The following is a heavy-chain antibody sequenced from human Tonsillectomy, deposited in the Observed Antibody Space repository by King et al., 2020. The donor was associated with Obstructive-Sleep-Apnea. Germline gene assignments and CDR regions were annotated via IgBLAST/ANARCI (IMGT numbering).Heavy chain of an antibody. V-gene: IGHV3-30*03. D-gene: IGHD2-15*01. CDR2: ISYDGSNK. Sequence: VQLVESGGGVVQPGRSLRLSCAASGFTFSSYGMHWVRQAPGKGLEWVAVISYDGSNKYYADSVKGRFTISRDNSKNTLYLQMNSLRAEDTAVYYCAGQRGYCYALPDAFDIWGQGTMVSVSS. CDR1: GFTFSSYG. CDR3: AGQRGYCYALPDAFDI. J-gene: IGHJ3*02.